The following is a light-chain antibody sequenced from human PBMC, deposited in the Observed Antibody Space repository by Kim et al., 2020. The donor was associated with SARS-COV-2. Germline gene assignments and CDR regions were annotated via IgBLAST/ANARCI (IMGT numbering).Light chain of an antibody. CDR2: DAS. V-gene: IGKV1-33*01. CDR3: QQYDNLPLT. J-gene: IGKJ4*01. Sequence: DTQMTQSPSSLSASVGDRVTITCQASQDISKYLTWYQQKPGTAPKLLIYDASNLETGVPSRFGGSGSGTDFTFTISNLQPEDIATYYFQQYDNLPLTFGGGTKVDIK. CDR1: QDISKY.